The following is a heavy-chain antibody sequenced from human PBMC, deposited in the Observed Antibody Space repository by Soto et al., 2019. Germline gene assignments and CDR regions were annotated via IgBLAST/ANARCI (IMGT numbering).Heavy chain of an antibody. CDR3: TYSIGYCISPSCSRGYWYFDL. Sequence: QITLKESGPTLVKPTQTLTLTCTFPGFSLSTSGVGVGWIRQPQRKALECLALIYWDADKRYSPSPKSRLNITKDPSKNQMVITTPNMDPVDTTTYYCTYSIGYCISPSCSRGYWYFDLWGRGTLVTVSS. CDR1: GFSLSTSGVG. J-gene: IGHJ2*01. CDR2: IYWDADK. D-gene: IGHD2-2*01. V-gene: IGHV2-5*02.